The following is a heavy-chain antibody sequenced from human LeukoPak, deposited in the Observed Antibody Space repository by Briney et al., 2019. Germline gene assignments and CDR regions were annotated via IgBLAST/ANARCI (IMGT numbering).Heavy chain of an antibody. CDR3: ARGTPRYYYDSSGYYQFDY. Sequence: ASVKVSCKAAGYTFTSYDTNWVRQATGQGLEWMGWMNPNSGNTGYAQKFQGRVTMTRNTSISTAYMELNSLRSEDTAVYYCARGTPRYYYDSSGYYQFDYWGQGTLVTVSS. D-gene: IGHD3-22*01. J-gene: IGHJ4*02. CDR2: MNPNSGNT. V-gene: IGHV1-8*01. CDR1: GYTFTSYD.